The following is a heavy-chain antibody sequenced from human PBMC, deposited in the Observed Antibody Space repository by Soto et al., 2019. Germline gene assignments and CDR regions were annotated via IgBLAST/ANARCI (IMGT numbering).Heavy chain of an antibody. Sequence: ASVKVSCKASGYMFTGYYIHWVRQAPGQGLEWMGLIDPTGGSTDYAQKFQARVTMTRDTSTTTVYMELSSLRSEDTAVYYCARPQGGSGYYNGFDIWGQGTVVTVS. J-gene: IGHJ3*02. CDR1: GYMFTGYY. CDR2: IDPTGGST. V-gene: IGHV1-46*01. D-gene: IGHD3-22*01. CDR3: ARPQGGSGYYNGFDI.